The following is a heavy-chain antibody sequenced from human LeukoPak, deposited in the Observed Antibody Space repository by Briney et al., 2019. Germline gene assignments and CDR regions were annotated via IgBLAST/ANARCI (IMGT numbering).Heavy chain of an antibody. D-gene: IGHD4-23*01. Sequence: GGSLRLSCAASGFTFSSYAMSWVRQAPGKGLEWVSAISGSGGGTYYTDSVKGRFTISRDNSKSTLYLQMNSLRAEDTAVYYCAKEQNSKGYFDYCGQGTLVTVSS. CDR2: ISGSGGGT. V-gene: IGHV3-23*01. CDR3: AKEQNSKGYFDY. CDR1: GFTFSSYA. J-gene: IGHJ4*02.